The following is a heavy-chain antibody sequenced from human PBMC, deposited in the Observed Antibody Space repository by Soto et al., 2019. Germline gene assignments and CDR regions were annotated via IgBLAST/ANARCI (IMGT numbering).Heavy chain of an antibody. CDR3: ACPXILLGWSAIGYFDY. D-gene: IGHD2-15*01. CDR1: GYTLTELS. Sequence: QVQLVQSGAEVKKPGASVKVSCKVSGYTLTELSMHWVRQAPGKGLEWMGGFDPEDGETIYAQKFQGRITMTEDTSTDTAYMELSSXXSXDTAVYYCACPXILLGWSAIGYFDYWGQGTLVTVSS. CDR2: FDPEDGET. J-gene: IGHJ4*02. V-gene: IGHV1-24*01.